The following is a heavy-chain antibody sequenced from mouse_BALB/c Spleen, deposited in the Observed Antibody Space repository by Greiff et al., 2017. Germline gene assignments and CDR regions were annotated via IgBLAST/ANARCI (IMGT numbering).Heavy chain of an antibody. CDR1: GFNIKDYY. CDR2: IDPENGNT. Sequence: VQLQQSGAELVRPGALVKLSCKASGFNIKDYYMHWVKQRPEQGLEWIGWIDPENGNTIYDPKFQGKASITADTSSNTAYLQLSSLTSEDTAVYYCARVRRDLAYWGQGTLVTVSA. V-gene: IGHV14-1*02. D-gene: IGHD2-14*01. J-gene: IGHJ3*01. CDR3: ARVRRDLAY.